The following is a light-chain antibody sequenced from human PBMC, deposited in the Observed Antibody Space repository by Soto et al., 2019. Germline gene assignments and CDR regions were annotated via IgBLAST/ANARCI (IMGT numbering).Light chain of an antibody. J-gene: IGLJ2*01. CDR2: EVT. CDR3: SSYAGNNKLV. CDR1: SNDIGDYKY. V-gene: IGLV2-8*01. Sequence: QSVLTQPPFASGSPGQSVTISCTGTSNDIGDYKYVSWHQQHPDKAPKLIIYEVTKRPSGVPDRFSGSKSGNTASLTVSGLQAEDEADYYCSSYAGNNKLVFGGGTKLTVL.